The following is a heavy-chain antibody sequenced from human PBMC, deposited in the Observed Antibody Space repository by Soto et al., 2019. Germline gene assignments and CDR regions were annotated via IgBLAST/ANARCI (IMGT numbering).Heavy chain of an antibody. D-gene: IGHD6-6*01. CDR1: GFTFSSYG. CDR2: ISYDGSNK. J-gene: IGHJ4*02. V-gene: IGHV3-30*18. Sequence: GGSLRLSCAASGFTFSSYGMHWVRQAPGKGLEWVAVISYDGSNKYYADSVKGRFTISRDNSKNTLYLQMNSLRAEDMAVYYCAKDLIELWFVSQLALDYWGQGTLVTVSS. CDR3: AKDLIELWFVSQLALDY.